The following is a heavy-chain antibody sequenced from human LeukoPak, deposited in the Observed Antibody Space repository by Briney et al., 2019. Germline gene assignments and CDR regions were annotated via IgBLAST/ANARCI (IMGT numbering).Heavy chain of an antibody. Sequence: ASVKVSCKASGYTFSNYDINWVRQASGQGLEWMGWMNPNSGNTGSAQKFQGRVTMTRSTSISTAYMELTSLRSEDTAVYYCASPTKQDTVVDQYSGSTRHYYGMDVWGQGTTVIVSS. CDR3: ASPTKQDTVVDQYSGSTRHYYGMDV. CDR1: GYTFSNYD. V-gene: IGHV1-8*01. CDR2: MNPNSGNT. J-gene: IGHJ6*02. D-gene: IGHD5-12*01.